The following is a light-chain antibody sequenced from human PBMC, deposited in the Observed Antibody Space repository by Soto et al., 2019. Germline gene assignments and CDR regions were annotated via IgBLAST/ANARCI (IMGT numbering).Light chain of an antibody. CDR2: GAS. Sequence: IVMTQSPATLSLFPGERATLSCRASQSVSSNLAWYQQKPGQAPRLLIYGASTRATDIPARFSGSGSGTEFTLTISSLQSEDFAVYYCQQYSNWPLTFGGGTKVDIK. V-gene: IGKV3-15*01. CDR3: QQYSNWPLT. CDR1: QSVSSN. J-gene: IGKJ4*01.